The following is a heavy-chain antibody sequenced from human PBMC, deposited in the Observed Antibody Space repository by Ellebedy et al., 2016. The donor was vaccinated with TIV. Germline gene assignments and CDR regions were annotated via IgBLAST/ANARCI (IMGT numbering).Heavy chain of an antibody. D-gene: IGHD1-26*01. CDR1: GYTFTSYD. CDR3: ARGQEWELLGGDAFDI. CDR2: MNPNSGNT. V-gene: IGHV1-8*01. Sequence: ASVKVSCXASGYTFTSYDINWVRQATGQGLEWMGWMNPNSGNTGYAQKFQGRVTMTRNTSISTAYMELSSLRSEDTAVYYCARGQEWELLGGDAFDIWGQGTMVTVSS. J-gene: IGHJ3*02.